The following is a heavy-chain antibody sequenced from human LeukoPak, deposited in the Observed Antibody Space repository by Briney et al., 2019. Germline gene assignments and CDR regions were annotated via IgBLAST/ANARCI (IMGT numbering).Heavy chain of an antibody. Sequence: SQTLSLTCAISGDSVTSSRAAWNWIRQSPSRGLEWLGRTYYRSKWYNDYSVSVKSRIDINADTSKNQFSLQLNSVTPEDTAMYYCTRAGGDSWYFDYWGQGTLVTVSS. CDR3: TRAGGDSWYFDY. J-gene: IGHJ4*02. CDR1: GDSVTSSRAA. V-gene: IGHV6-1*01. D-gene: IGHD2-21*02. CDR2: TYYRSKWYN.